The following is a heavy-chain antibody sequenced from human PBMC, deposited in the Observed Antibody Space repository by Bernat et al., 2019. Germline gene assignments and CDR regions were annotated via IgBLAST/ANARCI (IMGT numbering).Heavy chain of an antibody. J-gene: IGHJ4*02. CDR2: ISSSSSYT. V-gene: IGHV3-11*05. D-gene: IGHD6-19*01. CDR1: GFTFSDYY. CDR3: AKKTIPRSIAVAGFDY. Sequence: QVQLVESGGGLVKPGGSLRLSCAASGFTFSDYYMSWIRQAPGKGLDWVSYISSSSSYTNYADSVKGRFTISRDNAKNSLYLQMNSLRAEDTAVYYCAKKTIPRSIAVAGFDYWGQGTLVTVSS.